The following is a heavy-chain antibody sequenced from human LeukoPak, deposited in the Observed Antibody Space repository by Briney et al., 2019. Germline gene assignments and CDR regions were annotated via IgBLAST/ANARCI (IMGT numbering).Heavy chain of an antibody. CDR1: GYIFRNYA. Sequence: GASVKVSCKTSGYIFRNYAISWVRQAPGQGPEWVGWINPFNADAKCAQKFQGRVTMTTDTSTSTAYLELRSLRYDDTAVYYCARGEKSYAYWGQGTLVTVSS. D-gene: IGHD2-2*01. CDR2: INPFNADA. J-gene: IGHJ4*02. V-gene: IGHV1-18*01. CDR3: ARGEKSYAY.